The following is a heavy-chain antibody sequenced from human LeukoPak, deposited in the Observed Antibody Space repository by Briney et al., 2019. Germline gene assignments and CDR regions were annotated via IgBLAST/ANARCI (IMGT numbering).Heavy chain of an antibody. CDR1: GGSVNTHTCF. V-gene: IGHV4-61*02. Sequence: PSETLSLTCTVSGGSVNTHTCFWIWVRQPAGKRLVWIGRFYSSGAPEYNPTLHSRLTMSLDMSRNQFSLKLNSATASDTAVYYCARYREPYDHLPHALDTWGQGTMVTVSS. J-gene: IGHJ3*02. CDR2: FYSSGAP. D-gene: IGHD1-14*01. CDR3: ARYREPYDHLPHALDT.